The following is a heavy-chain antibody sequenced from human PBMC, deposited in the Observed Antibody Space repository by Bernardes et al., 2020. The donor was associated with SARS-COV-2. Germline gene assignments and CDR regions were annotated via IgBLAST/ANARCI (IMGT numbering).Heavy chain of an antibody. D-gene: IGHD1-26*01. CDR3: ARGRGSMDV. V-gene: IGHV4-34*01. J-gene: IGHJ6*03. CDR2: INHSGST. CDR1: GGSFSRYY. Sequence: AESLSLTCAVSGGSFSRYYWTWLRQPPGKGLEWVGEINHSGSTNYNVSLNSRVTISMDTSNNQVSLKLRSLTAADTGVYYCARGRGSMDVWGKGTTVTVSS.